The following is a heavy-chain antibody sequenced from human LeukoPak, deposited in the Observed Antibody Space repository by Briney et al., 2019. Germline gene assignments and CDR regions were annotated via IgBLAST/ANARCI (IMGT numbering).Heavy chain of an antibody. J-gene: IGHJ4*02. CDR2: ISGSGGST. D-gene: IGHD2-15*01. Sequence: GGSLRLSCAASGFTFSSYWMSWVRQAPGKGLEWVSAISGSGGSTYYADSVKGRFTISRDNSKNTLYLQMNSLRAEDTAVYYCAKLDCSGGSCYPPTDWGQGTLVTVSS. CDR3: AKLDCSGGSCYPPTD. V-gene: IGHV3-23*01. CDR1: GFTFSSYW.